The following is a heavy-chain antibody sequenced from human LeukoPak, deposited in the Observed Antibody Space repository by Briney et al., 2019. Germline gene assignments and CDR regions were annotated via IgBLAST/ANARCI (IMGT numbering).Heavy chain of an antibody. Sequence: PSETLSLTCTVSGYSISSGYYWGWIRQPPGKGLEWIGSIYHGGSTYYNPSLKSRVTISVDTSKNQFSLKLSSVTAADTAVYYCAREIVTTYNWFDPWGQGTLVTVSS. V-gene: IGHV4-38-2*02. CDR1: GYSISSGYY. CDR2: IYHGGST. D-gene: IGHD4-17*01. CDR3: AREIVTTYNWFDP. J-gene: IGHJ5*02.